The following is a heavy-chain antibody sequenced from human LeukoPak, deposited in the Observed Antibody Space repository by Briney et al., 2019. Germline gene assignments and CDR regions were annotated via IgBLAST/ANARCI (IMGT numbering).Heavy chain of an antibody. D-gene: IGHD1-1*01. J-gene: IGHJ6*03. Sequence: ASVKVSCKASGGTFSSYAISWVRQAPGQGLEWMGGIIPIFGTANYAQKFQGRVTITADESTSTAYMELSSLRSEDTAVYYCARGPTGYNWNDVSIRGYYYYYMDVGGKGTTVTVSS. CDR2: IIPIFGTA. CDR1: GGTFSSYA. CDR3: ARGPTGYNWNDVSIRGYYYYYMDV. V-gene: IGHV1-69*13.